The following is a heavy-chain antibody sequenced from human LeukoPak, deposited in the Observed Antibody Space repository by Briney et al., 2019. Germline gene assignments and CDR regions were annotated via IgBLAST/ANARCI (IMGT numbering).Heavy chain of an antibody. D-gene: IGHD3-3*01. CDR1: RFTFSSYA. CDR3: AKDLRLRDFWSGYDY. CDR2: ISGSGGST. V-gene: IGHV3-23*01. J-gene: IGHJ4*02. Sequence: TGGSLRLSCAASRFTFSSYAMSWVRQAPGKGLEWVSAISGSGGSTYYADSVKGRFTISRDNSKNTLYLQMNSLRAEDTAVYYCAKDLRLRDFWSGYDYWGQGTLVTVSS.